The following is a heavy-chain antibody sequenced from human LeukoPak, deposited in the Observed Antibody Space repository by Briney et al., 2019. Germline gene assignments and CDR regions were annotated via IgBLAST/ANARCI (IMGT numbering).Heavy chain of an antibody. J-gene: IGHJ4*02. D-gene: IGHD6-19*01. V-gene: IGHV3-33*01. CDR2: IWFDGSNI. CDR1: GFNFSSYG. Sequence: GGSLRLSCAASGFNFSSYGMHWVRQAPGKGLEWVTSIWFDGSNIHYADSVKGRVIISRDNSRSALYLQMNSLRAEDTAIYYCARDSLPMAVTGPFDHWGQGALVTVSS. CDR3: ARDSLPMAVTGPFDH.